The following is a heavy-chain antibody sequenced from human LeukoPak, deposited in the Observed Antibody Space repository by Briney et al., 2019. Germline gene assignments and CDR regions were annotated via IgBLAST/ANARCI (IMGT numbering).Heavy chain of an antibody. CDR1: GFTFSNYW. CDR3: ARAGTGLDY. V-gene: IGHV3-7*01. J-gene: IGHJ4*02. Sequence: TGGSLRLSCAAFGFTFSNYWMNWVRQAPGKGLEWVAIIKLDGSVKYYVDSVKGRFSISRDNAKNSVYLQMNNLRAEDTAAYYCARAGTGLDYWGQGTLVTVSS. D-gene: IGHD2-8*02. CDR2: IKLDGSVK.